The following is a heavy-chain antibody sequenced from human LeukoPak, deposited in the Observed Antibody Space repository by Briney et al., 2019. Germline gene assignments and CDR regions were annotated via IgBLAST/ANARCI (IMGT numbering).Heavy chain of an antibody. J-gene: IGHJ5*02. Sequence: PGASLRLSCAASGFSFSSFAMTWVRQAPGKGLEWVSSITGGHYATYNTDSVKGRFTISRDNAKNTLYLQMNSLRADDTAIYYCTKDPNGDYIGAFDPWGQGTLVTDSS. CDR2: ITGGHYAT. CDR3: TKDPNGDYIGAFDP. CDR1: GFSFSSFA. V-gene: IGHV3-23*01. D-gene: IGHD4-17*01.